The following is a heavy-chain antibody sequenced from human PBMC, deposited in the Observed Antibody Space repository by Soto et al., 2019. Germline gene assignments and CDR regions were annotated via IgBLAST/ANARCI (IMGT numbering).Heavy chain of an antibody. V-gene: IGHV3-30-3*01. CDR1: GFTFSSYA. D-gene: IGHD2-2*01. J-gene: IGHJ2*01. CDR2: ISYDGSNK. Sequence: QVQLVESGGGVVQPGRSLRLSCAASGFTFSSYAMHWVRQAPGKGLEWVAVISYDGSNKYYADSVKGRFTISRDNSKNTLYLQMNSRRAEDTAVYYCARDLSTSSEYWYFDLWGRGTLVTVSS. CDR3: ARDLSTSSEYWYFDL.